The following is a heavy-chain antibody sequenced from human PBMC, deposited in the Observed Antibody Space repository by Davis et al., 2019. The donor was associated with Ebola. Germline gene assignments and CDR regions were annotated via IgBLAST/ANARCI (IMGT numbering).Heavy chain of an antibody. Sequence: HSQTLSLTCAISGDSVSVNSGGWNWIRQSPSRGLECLGRTYYNSKWYNDYAVSVKSRITINPDTSKNQFSLQLNSVTPEDTAVYYCVRGWGQHGMGVWGQGTTVTVSS. CDR2: TYYNSKWYN. CDR1: GDSVSVNSGG. CDR3: VRGWGQHGMGV. V-gene: IGHV6-1*01. D-gene: IGHD1-26*01. J-gene: IGHJ6*02.